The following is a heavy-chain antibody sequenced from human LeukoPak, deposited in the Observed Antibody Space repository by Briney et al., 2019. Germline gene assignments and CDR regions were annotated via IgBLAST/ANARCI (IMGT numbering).Heavy chain of an antibody. J-gene: IGHJ3*02. V-gene: IGHV4-39*07. CDR3: ARDMGNSSGYLPLDAFDI. CDR1: GGSISSSSYY. Sequence: SETLSLTCTVSGGSISSSSYYRGWIRQPPGKGLEWIGSIYYSGSTYYNPSLKSRVTISVDTSKNQFSLKLSSVTAADTAVYYCARDMGNSSGYLPLDAFDIWGQGTMVTVSS. CDR2: IYYSGST. D-gene: IGHD3-22*01.